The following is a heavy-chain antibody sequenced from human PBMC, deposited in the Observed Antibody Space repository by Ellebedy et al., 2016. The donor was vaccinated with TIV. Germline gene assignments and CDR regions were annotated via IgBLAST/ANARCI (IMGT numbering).Heavy chain of an antibody. CDR1: GYSFTSYW. CDR3: ARRKGTTVVTNDAFDI. J-gene: IGHJ3*02. Sequence: GGSLRLSCKGSGYSFTSYWIGWVRQMPGKGLEWMGIIYPGDSDTRYSPSFQGQVTISADKSISTAYLQWSSLKASDTAMYYCARRKGTTVVTNDAFDIWGQGTRVTVSS. V-gene: IGHV5-51*01. CDR2: IYPGDSDT. D-gene: IGHD4-23*01.